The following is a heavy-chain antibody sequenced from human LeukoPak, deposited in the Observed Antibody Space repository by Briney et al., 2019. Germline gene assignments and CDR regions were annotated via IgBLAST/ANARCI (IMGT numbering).Heavy chain of an antibody. CDR2: ISTSGGST. Sequence: GGSLRLSCAASGFTFSSYAMSWVRQAPGKGLEWVSTISTSGGSTYYADSVKGRFTISRDNAKNSLYLQMNSLRAEDTAVYYCARETPYDILTGYYNYYYYYGMDVWGKGTTVTVSS. V-gene: IGHV3-23*01. CDR3: ARETPYDILTGYYNYYYYYGMDV. D-gene: IGHD3-9*01. CDR1: GFTFSSYA. J-gene: IGHJ6*04.